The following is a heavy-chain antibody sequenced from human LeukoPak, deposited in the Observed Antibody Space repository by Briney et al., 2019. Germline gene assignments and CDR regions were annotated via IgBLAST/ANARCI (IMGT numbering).Heavy chain of an antibody. J-gene: IGHJ4*02. CDR3: AREEDYFRYFDY. CDR1: GYSISSGYY. D-gene: IGHD2/OR15-2a*01. Sequence: KPSETLSLTCTVSGYSISSGYYWGWIRQPPGKGLEWIGSIYHSGSTYYNPSLKSRVTISVDTSKNQFSLKLSSVTAADTAVYYCAREEDYFRYFDYWGQGTLVTVSS. CDR2: IYHSGST. V-gene: IGHV4-38-2*02.